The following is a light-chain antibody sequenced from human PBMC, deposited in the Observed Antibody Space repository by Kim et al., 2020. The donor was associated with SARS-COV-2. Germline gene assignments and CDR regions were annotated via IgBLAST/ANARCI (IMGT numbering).Light chain of an antibody. CDR2: DNN. V-gene: IGLV1-51*01. J-gene: IGLJ2*01. Sequence: GQKVTISCSGSSSNIGNNYVSWYQQLPGTAPKLLIYDNNKRPSGIPDRFSGSKSGTSATLGITGLQTGDEADYYCKTWDSRLTVVVFGGGTKVTVL. CDR3: KTWDSRLTVVV. CDR1: SSNIGNNY.